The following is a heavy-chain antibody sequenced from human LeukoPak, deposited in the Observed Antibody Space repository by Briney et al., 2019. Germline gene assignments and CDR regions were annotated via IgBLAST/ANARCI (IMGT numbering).Heavy chain of an antibody. D-gene: IGHD3-3*01. CDR2: IYYSGST. J-gene: IGHJ5*02. V-gene: IGHV4-59*01. Sequence: SETLSLTCTVSGGSISSYYWSWVRQPPGKGLEWIGYIYYSGSTNYNPSLKSRVTISVDTSKNQFSLKLSSVTAADTAVYYCARTYDFWSGYYRWFDPWGQGTLVTASS. CDR1: GGSISSYY. CDR3: ARTYDFWSGYYRWFDP.